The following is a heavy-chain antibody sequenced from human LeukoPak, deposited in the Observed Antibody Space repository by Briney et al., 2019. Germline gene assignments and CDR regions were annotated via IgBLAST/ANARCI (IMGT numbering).Heavy chain of an antibody. CDR3: ARDHYYYDSSGYLHY. J-gene: IGHJ4*02. CDR2: ISYDGSNK. V-gene: IGHV3-30-3*01. CDR1: GFTFSSYA. Sequence: GGSLRLSCAASGFTFSSYAMHWVRRAPGKGPEWVAVISYDGSNKYYADSVKGRFTISRDNSKNTLYLQMNSLRAEDTAVYYCARDHYYYDSSGYLHYWGQGTLVTVSS. D-gene: IGHD3-22*01.